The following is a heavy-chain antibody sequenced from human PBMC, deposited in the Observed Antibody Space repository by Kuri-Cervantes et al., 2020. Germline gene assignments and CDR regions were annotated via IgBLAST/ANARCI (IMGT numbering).Heavy chain of an antibody. CDR1: GFTFDDYA. Sequence: GGSLRLSCAASGFTFDDYAMHWVRQAPGKGLEWVSGISWSSGSIGYADSVKGRFTISRDNAKNSLYLQMNSLRAEDTAVYYCAQGGNKDYWGQGTLVTVSS. J-gene: IGHJ4*02. CDR3: AQGGNKDY. D-gene: IGHD4-23*01. V-gene: IGHV3-9*01. CDR2: ISWSSGSI.